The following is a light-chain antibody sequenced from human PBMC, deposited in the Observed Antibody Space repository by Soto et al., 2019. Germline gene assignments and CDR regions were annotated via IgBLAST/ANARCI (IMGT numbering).Light chain of an antibody. V-gene: IGKV1-27*01. CDR1: LAISDF. CDR3: KKYNSAPLT. CDR2: AAS. Sequence: DIQITQSPSSLSAPARPRASLTFRCSLAISDFLAWYQQKPGKIPNLLIYAASTLQEGVPSRFSGSGSGTDFTLTISSLQTEDVAAYYCKKYNSAPLTFGRWTKVDIK. J-gene: IGKJ4*01.